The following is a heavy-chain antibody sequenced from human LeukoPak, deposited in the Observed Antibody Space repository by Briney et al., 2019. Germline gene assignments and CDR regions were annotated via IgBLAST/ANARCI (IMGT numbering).Heavy chain of an antibody. CDR2: INHSGST. V-gene: IGHV4-39*07. D-gene: IGHD5-12*01. Sequence: SETLSLTCSVSGDSISTSSYYWSWIRQPPGKGLEWIGEINHSGSTNYNPSLKSRVTISVDTSKNRFSLKLSSVTAADTAVYYCARLETGEVATIKGPYYYYYMDVWGKGTTVTISS. CDR1: GDSISTSSYY. J-gene: IGHJ6*03. CDR3: ARLETGEVATIKGPYYYYYMDV.